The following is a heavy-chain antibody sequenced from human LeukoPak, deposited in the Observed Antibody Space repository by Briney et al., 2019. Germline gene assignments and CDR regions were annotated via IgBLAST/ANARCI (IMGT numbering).Heavy chain of an antibody. CDR3: ARDDYGGNYFDY. D-gene: IGHD4-23*01. CDR2: INHSGST. V-gene: IGHV4-34*01. Sequence: PSGTLSLTCAVYGGSFSGYYWSWIRQPPGKGLEWIGEINHSGSTNYNPSLKSRVTISVDTSKNQFSLKLSSVTAADTAVYYCARDDYGGNYFDYWGQGTLVTVSS. CDR1: GGSFSGYY. J-gene: IGHJ4*02.